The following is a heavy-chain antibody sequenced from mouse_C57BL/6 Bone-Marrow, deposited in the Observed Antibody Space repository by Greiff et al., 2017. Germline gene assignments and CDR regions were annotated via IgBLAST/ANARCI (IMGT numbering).Heavy chain of an antibody. V-gene: IGHV10-3*01. D-gene: IGHD1-1*01. Sequence: EVQLVESGGGLVQPKGSLKLSCAASGFTFNTYAMHWVRQAPGQGLEWVARIRSKSSNYATYYADSVKDRFTISRDDSQSMLYLQMNNLKTEDTAMYYCVREGALYYYGHFDYWGQGTTLTVSS. CDR3: VREGALYYYGHFDY. CDR2: IRSKSSNYAT. J-gene: IGHJ2*01. CDR1: GFTFNTYA.